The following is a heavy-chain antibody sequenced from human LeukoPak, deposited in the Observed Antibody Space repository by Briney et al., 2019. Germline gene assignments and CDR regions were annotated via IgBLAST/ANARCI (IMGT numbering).Heavy chain of an antibody. CDR1: GGSISNYY. V-gene: IGHV4-59*01. CDR3: ARYSYCGGDCYDAFDI. J-gene: IGHJ3*02. D-gene: IGHD2-21*02. CDR2: IYYSGST. Sequence: SETLSLTCTVSGGSISNYYWSWIRQPPGKGLEWIGYIYYSGSTNYNPSLKSRVTISIDASKNQFSLKLSSVTAADTAVYYCARYSYCGGDCYDAFDIWGQGTMVTVSS.